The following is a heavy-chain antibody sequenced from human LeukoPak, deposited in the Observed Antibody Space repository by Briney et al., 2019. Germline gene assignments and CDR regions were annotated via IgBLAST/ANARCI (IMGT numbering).Heavy chain of an antibody. CDR2: IYTSGST. V-gene: IGHV4-4*07. CDR1: GGSISSYY. D-gene: IGHD3-10*01. CDR3: ARDGFGGSEWFGESYYYYYMDV. Sequence: SETLSLTCTVSGGSISSYYWSWIRQPAGKGLEWIGRIYTSGSTNYNPSLKSRVTMSVDTSKNQFSLKLSSVTAADTAVYYCARDGFGGSEWFGESYYYYYMDVWGKGTTVTVSS. J-gene: IGHJ6*03.